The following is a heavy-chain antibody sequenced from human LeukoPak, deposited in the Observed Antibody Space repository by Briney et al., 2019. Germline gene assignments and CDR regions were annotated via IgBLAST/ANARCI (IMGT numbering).Heavy chain of an antibody. CDR2: INPTGGST. J-gene: IGHJ4*02. D-gene: IGHD6-6*01. CDR1: GNTLTNHA. CDR3: ARTAARRFDY. V-gene: IGHV1-46*01. Sequence: ASVKVSCKASGNTLTNHAIRWVRQAPGQGLEWMGIINPTGGSTTYAQKFQGRVTMTRDTSTSTVYMELSSLRSDDTAVYYCARTAARRFDYWGQGTLVTVSS.